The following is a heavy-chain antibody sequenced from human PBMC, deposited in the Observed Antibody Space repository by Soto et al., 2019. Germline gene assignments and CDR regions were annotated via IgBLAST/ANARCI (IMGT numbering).Heavy chain of an antibody. CDR2: LNHSGST. CDR1: VGAISSSNW. CDR3: AQGDGRYSDWFDP. J-gene: IGHJ5*02. D-gene: IGHD3-10*01. Sequence: QVQLQESGPGLVKPSRTLSLTCAGSVGAISSSNWWIWVRQPPGKSLEWIGELNHSGSTNCNPSLLSRVTISVAKAIHQFSLKLSSVTSADTAVYVFAQGDGRYSDWFDPGGQGTVGTVSA. V-gene: IGHV4-4*02.